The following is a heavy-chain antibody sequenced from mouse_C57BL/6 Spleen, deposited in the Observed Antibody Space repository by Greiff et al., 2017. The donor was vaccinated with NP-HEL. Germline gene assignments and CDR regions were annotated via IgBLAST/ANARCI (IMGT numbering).Heavy chain of an antibody. CDR1: GYAFSSSW. J-gene: IGHJ4*01. Sequence: VQLVESGPELVKPGASVKISCKASGYAFSSSWMNWVKQRPGKGLEWIGRIYPGDGDTNYNGKFKGKATLTADKSSSTAYMQLSSLTSEDSAVYFCANYYGSSSDAMDYWGQGTSVTVSS. CDR3: ANYYGSSSDAMDY. V-gene: IGHV1-82*01. CDR2: IYPGDGDT. D-gene: IGHD1-1*01.